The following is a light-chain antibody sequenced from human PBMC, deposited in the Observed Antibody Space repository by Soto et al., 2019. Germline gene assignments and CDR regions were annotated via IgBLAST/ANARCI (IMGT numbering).Light chain of an antibody. CDR1: QSAFSTY. CDR2: GAS. Sequence: EIVLTQSPGTLSLSPGERATLSCRASQSAFSTYLAWFQQKPGQAPRLLIYGASSRATGIPDRFSGTGSATDFTLTISSLEPADFAVYYCQQSGSSPWTLGQGTQVEIK. V-gene: IGKV3-20*01. J-gene: IGKJ1*01. CDR3: QQSGSSPWT.